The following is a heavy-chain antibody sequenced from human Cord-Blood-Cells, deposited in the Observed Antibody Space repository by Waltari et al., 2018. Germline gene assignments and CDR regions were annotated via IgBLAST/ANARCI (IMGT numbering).Heavy chain of an antibody. V-gene: IGHV3-23*01. J-gene: IGHJ5*02. Sequence: EVQLLESGGGLVQPGGSLRLSCAAPGFTFTSYAMSWVRQAPGKGLEWASAISGSGGSTYSEAAGEGRFTIARGNAKNTLELQRNSRGAGDTAVYYGAKELEPGIAAAGTGLGSASGFVNWFDPWGQGTLVTVSS. CDR1: GFTFTSYA. CDR2: ISGSGGST. D-gene: IGHD6-13*01. CDR3: AKELEPGIAAAGTGLGSASGFVNWFDP.